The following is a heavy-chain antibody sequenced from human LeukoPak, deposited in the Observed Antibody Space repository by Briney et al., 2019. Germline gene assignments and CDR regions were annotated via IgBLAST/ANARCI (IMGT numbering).Heavy chain of an antibody. Sequence: PGGSLRLSCAASGFTFSRHDMHWVRQAPGKGLEWVAVISYEGSYKFFADSVKGRFTISRDNSKTTLYLQMNRLSPEDTAVYCCAKSQLTTVDYYGMDVWGHGTTVIVSS. D-gene: IGHD4-23*01. J-gene: IGHJ6*02. CDR3: AKSQLTTVDYYGMDV. CDR2: ISYEGSYK. V-gene: IGHV3-30*18. CDR1: GFTFSRHD.